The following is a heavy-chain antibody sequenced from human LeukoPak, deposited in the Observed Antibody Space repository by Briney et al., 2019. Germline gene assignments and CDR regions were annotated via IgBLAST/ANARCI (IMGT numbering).Heavy chain of an antibody. D-gene: IGHD5-12*01. Sequence: GGSLRLSCAASGFTFSSYAMSWVRQAPGKGLEWVSAISGSGGSTYYADSVKGRFTISRDNSKNTLYLQMNSLRAEDTAVYYCARIQGGKWLRGFYFDYWGQGTLVTVSS. CDR2: ISGSGGST. CDR3: ARIQGGKWLRGFYFDY. J-gene: IGHJ4*02. CDR1: GFTFSSYA. V-gene: IGHV3-23*01.